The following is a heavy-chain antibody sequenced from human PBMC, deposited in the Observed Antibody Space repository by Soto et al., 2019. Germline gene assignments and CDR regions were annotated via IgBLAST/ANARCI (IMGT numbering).Heavy chain of an antibody. D-gene: IGHD2-15*01. V-gene: IGHV3-23*01. J-gene: IGHJ4*02. CDR1: GFTVSDYA. CDR3: AKCGGLGTPRGRGSCYCPIDY. Sequence: LRLSGAVSGFTVSDYAMSWVRQAPGEGLEWVSGISGSDTSTYYADSVKGRFTISRDNSKNTLYLQMNSLRAEDTAVYYCAKCGGLGTPRGRGSCYCPIDYWSQGAPVTGLL. CDR2: ISGSDTST.